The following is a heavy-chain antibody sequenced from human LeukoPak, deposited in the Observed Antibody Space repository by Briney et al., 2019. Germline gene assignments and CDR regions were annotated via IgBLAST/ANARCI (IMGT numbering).Heavy chain of an antibody. V-gene: IGHV4-59*08. CDR3: ASVRGLGVITPYLDY. J-gene: IGHJ4*02. CDR1: GGSLNSDH. D-gene: IGHD3-16*02. Sequence: SETLSLTCTVSGGSLNSDHWSWIRQPPGKGLEWIGCISYTGSTHYNPSLKSRVTILVDTSKNHFSLKLSSVTAADTAVYYCASVRGLGVITPYLDYWGQGTLVTVSS. CDR2: ISYTGST.